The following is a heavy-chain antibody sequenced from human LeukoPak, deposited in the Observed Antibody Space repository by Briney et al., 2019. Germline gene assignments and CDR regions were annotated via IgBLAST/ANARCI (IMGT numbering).Heavy chain of an antibody. D-gene: IGHD5-18*01. V-gene: IGHV3-48*01. Sequence: GGSLRLSCAASGFTFSSYSMNWVRQAPGKGLEWVSYISSSSITIYYADSVKGRFTISRDNAKNSLYLQMNSLRAEDTAVYYCARETAGYSYGTLGVYWGQGTLVTVSS. J-gene: IGHJ4*02. CDR2: ISSSSITI. CDR3: ARETAGYSYGTLGVY. CDR1: GFTFSSYS.